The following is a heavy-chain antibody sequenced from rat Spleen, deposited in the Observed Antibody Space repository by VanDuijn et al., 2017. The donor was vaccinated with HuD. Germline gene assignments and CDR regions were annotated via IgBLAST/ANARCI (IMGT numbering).Heavy chain of an antibody. CDR3: ARGGYGSYIYGFFDF. J-gene: IGHJ1*01. CDR2: IWGDGST. V-gene: IGHV2-15*01. CDR1: GFSLTSYH. D-gene: IGHD1-3*01. Sequence: QVQLKESGPGLVQPSQTLSLTCTVSGFSLTSYHVSWVRQPPGKGLEWMGVIWGDGSTAYNSAFISRLSISRDTSKSQVFLKMNSLQTGDTAMYFCARGGYGSYIYGFFDFWGPGTMVTVSS.